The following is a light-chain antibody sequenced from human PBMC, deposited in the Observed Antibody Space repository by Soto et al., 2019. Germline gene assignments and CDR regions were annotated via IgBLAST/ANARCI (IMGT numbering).Light chain of an antibody. CDR1: QSVSSSY. CDR2: DTS. V-gene: IGKV3-20*01. CDR3: QHYVTWPLT. J-gene: IGKJ4*01. Sequence: ESVLTQSPGTLSLSPGERAALSCRASQSVSSSYLAWYQQKSGQAPRLLIYDTSIRATGVPARFSGSRSGAEFTLTISSLQSEDFAVYYCQHYVTWPLTFGGGTKVESK.